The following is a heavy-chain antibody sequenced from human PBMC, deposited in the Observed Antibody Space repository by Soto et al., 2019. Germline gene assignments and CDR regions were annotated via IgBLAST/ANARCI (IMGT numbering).Heavy chain of an antibody. J-gene: IGHJ5*02. V-gene: IGHV1-18*01. CDR3: NWFDP. Sequence: ASVKVSCKASGYTFTHYGFTWVRQAPGQGLEWMGWISAYNGNTNTAQKFQGRVTMTNMDPVDTATYYCALKGGITIFGVANNWFDPWGQGTLVTVSS. CDR1: GYTFTHYG. D-gene: IGHD3-3*01. CDR2: ISAYNGNT.